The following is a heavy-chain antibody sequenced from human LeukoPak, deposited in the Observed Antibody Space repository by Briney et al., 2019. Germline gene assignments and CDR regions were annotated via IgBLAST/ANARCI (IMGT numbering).Heavy chain of an antibody. D-gene: IGHD2-2*01. CDR1: GFTFSSYG. Sequence: GGSLRLSCAASGFTFSSYGMHWVRQAPGKGVEWVAVIWYDGSNKYYADSVKGRFTISRDNSKTTLYLQMNSLRAEDTAVYYSARGVGVPAKFDYWGQGTLVTVSS. CDR2: IWYDGSNK. V-gene: IGHV3-33*01. CDR3: ARGVGVPAKFDY. J-gene: IGHJ4*02.